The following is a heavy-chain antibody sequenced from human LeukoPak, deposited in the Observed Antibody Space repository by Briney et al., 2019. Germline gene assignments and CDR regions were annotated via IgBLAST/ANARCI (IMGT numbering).Heavy chain of an antibody. CDR1: GFTFTSYA. CDR2: LSHSATAT. V-gene: IGHV3-23*01. J-gene: IGHJ4*02. Sequence: GGSLRLSCAASGFTFTSYAMSWVRQAPGKGLEWVSALSHSATATYYADSVEGRFTISRDNSKNTLYLQMYSLRAEDTAVYYCAKDTLFWGPTGQFDYWGQGTLVTVSS. D-gene: IGHD7-27*01. CDR3: AKDTLFWGPTGQFDY.